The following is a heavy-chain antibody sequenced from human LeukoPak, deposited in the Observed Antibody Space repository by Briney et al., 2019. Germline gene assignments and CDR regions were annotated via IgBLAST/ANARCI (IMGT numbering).Heavy chain of an antibody. V-gene: IGHV4-34*01. D-gene: IGHD2-2*01. CDR2: INHSGST. CDR1: GGSFGGYY. J-gene: IGHJ4*02. Sequence: SETLSLTCAVYGGSFGGYYWSWIRQPPGKGLEWIGEINHSGSTNYNPSLKSRVTISVDTSKNQFSLKLSSVTAADTAVYHCASLPPYCSSTSCYLGYFDYWGQGTLVTVSS. CDR3: ASLPPYCSSTSCYLGYFDY.